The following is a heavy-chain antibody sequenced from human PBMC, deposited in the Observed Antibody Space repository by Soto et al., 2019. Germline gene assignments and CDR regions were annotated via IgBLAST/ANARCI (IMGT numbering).Heavy chain of an antibody. D-gene: IGHD3-10*01. CDR3: ARGSTDSYPGSRIFDF. V-gene: IGHV3-23*01. CDR2: ITGTGGDA. J-gene: IGHJ4*02. CDR1: GLTFGSRA. Sequence: PGGSLRLSCVGSGLTFGSRAMSWVRQAPGEGLQWVSTITGTGGDAKYADSVRGRFVISRDNSKKTLYLQMTSLTAEDSAMYFCARGSTDSYPGSRIFDFWGRGTLVTVSS.